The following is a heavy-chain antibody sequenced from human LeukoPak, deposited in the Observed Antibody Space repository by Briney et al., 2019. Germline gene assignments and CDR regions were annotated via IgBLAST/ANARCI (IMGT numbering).Heavy chain of an antibody. CDR1: GFTFSSYE. CDR3: ARDRSDTAMVTDAFDI. D-gene: IGHD5-18*01. CDR2: ISSSGTTI. J-gene: IGHJ3*02. V-gene: IGHV3-48*03. Sequence: GGSLRLSCSASGFTFSSYEMNWVRQAPGKGLECGSYISSSGTTIYYAHSVERRFTISRDNAKNSLYLQMNSLRAENTAVYYCARDRSDTAMVTDAFDIWGQGTMVTVSS.